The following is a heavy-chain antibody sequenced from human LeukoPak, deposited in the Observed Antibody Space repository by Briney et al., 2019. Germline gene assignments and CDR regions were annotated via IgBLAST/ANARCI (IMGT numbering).Heavy chain of an antibody. V-gene: IGHV4-59*02. CDR1: GGSVSTYY. CDR3: ASTSGYCSGGNCYSAFDY. Sequence: MSSETLSLTCTVSGGSVSTYYWNWIRQPPGKGLEWIGYIYYSGSTNYNPSLKSRLTISIDTSNNQFSLKLSSVTAADTAVYYCASTSGYCSGGNCYSAFDYWGQGTPVTVSS. D-gene: IGHD2-15*01. CDR2: IYYSGST. J-gene: IGHJ4*02.